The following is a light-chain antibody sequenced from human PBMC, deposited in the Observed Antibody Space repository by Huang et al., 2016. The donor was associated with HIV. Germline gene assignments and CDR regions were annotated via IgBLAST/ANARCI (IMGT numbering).Light chain of an antibody. CDR3: QQSYSTPWT. J-gene: IGKJ1*01. V-gene: IGKV1-39*01. Sequence: DIQMTQSPSSLSASVGDRVTITCRASQRISSYLNWYQQKPGKAPKRLIYAACSLQSGVPSRFSGSGYGTDFTLTISSLQPEEFATYYCQQSYSTPWTFGQGTKVEIK. CDR1: QRISSY. CDR2: AAC.